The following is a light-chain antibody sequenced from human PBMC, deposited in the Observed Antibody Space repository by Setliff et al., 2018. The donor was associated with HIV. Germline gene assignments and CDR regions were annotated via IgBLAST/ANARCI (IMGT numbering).Light chain of an antibody. V-gene: IGLV2-14*01. CDR3: SSFTSSSSYV. Sequence: QSVLTQPASVSGSPGQSITISCTGTSNDFGSYDYVSWYQHQPGKVPKLMIYEVSNRPSEVSDRFSGSKSGNTASLTISGLQTEDEADYYCSSFTSSSSYVFGTGTKVTVL. CDR2: EVS. J-gene: IGLJ1*01. CDR1: SNDFGSYDY.